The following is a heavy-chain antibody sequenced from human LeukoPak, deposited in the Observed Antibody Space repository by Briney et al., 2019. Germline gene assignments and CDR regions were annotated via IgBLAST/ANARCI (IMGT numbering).Heavy chain of an antibody. CDR3: ARSSHDGAFDM. J-gene: IGHJ3*02. CDR1: GFTFSSYA. Sequence: GGSLRLSCAASGFTFSSYAMHWVRQAPGKGLEWVAVISYDGSNKYYADSVKGRFTISRDNSKNTLYLQMNSLRAEDTAVYYCARSSHDGAFDMWGQGTMVTVSS. V-gene: IGHV3-30-3*01. CDR2: ISYDGSNK. D-gene: IGHD3-16*01.